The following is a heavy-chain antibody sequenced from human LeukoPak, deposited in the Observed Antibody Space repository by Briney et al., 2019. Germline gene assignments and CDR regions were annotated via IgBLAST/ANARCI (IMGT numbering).Heavy chain of an antibody. J-gene: IGHJ4*02. CDR3: ATRRNSASSWSVFDY. CDR2: IWYDGSNK. CDR1: GFTFSSYG. V-gene: IGHV3-33*01. Sequence: PGGSLRLSCAASGFTFSSYGMHWVRQAPGKGLEWVAVIWYDGSNKYYADSVKGRFTISRDNSKNTLYLQMNSLRAEDTAVYYCATRRNSASSWSVFDYWGQGTLVTVSS. D-gene: IGHD6-13*01.